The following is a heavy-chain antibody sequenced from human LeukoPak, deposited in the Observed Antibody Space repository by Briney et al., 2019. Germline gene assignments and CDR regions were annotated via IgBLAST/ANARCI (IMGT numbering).Heavy chain of an antibody. Sequence: KPSETPSLTRPISGSSLSSYFWSWIRQPPGEGLELVGVLYYSGSTNYNPSLKSRVTISVDTSKNQFSLTLSSVTAADAAVYYCARVNDFWSARRAFDIWGQGTMVTVSS. V-gene: IGHV4-59*01. D-gene: IGHD3-3*01. J-gene: IGHJ3*02. CDR3: ARVNDFWSARRAFDI. CDR2: LYYSGST. CDR1: GSSLSSYF.